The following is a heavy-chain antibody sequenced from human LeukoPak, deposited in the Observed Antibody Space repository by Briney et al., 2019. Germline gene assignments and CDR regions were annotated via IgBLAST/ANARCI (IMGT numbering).Heavy chain of an antibody. CDR2: IYSGGTT. CDR1: GFTVSSNY. J-gene: IGHJ2*01. CDR3: ARANTDWYFDL. Sequence: PGGSLRLSCAASGFTVSSNYMSWVRQAPGKGLEWVSVIYSGGTTYYADSVKGRFTISRDNSKNTLYLQMNSLRAEDTAVYYCARANTDWYFDLWGRGTLVTVSS. V-gene: IGHV3-53*01. D-gene: IGHD1/OR15-1a*01.